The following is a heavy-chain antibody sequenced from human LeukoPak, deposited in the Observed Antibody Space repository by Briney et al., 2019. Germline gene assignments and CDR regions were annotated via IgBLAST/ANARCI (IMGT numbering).Heavy chain of an antibody. V-gene: IGHV3-21*01. CDR1: GFSFSAYW. CDR3: TRGYTSDY. D-gene: IGHD2-2*01. CDR2: ISANTTHI. J-gene: IGHJ4*02. Sequence: GGSLRLSCAASGFSFSAYWMIWVRQAPGKGLEWVSSISANTTHIYGADSLKGRFTISRDDAKNSLYLQLTSLRAEDTAVYYCTRGYTSDYWGQGTLVAVSS.